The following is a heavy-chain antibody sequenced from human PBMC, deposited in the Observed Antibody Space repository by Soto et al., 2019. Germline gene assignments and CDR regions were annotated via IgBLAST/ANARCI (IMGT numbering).Heavy chain of an antibody. J-gene: IGHJ4*02. Sequence: SETLSLTCAVSGGSISSGGYSWSWIRQPPGKGLEWIGYIYHSGSTYYNPSLKSRVTISVDRSKNQFSLKLSSVTAADTAVYYCAAGCDLPRNYWGQGTLVTVAS. D-gene: IGHD2-2*01. V-gene: IGHV4-30-2*01. CDR1: GGSISSGGYS. CDR2: IYHSGST. CDR3: AAGCDLPRNY.